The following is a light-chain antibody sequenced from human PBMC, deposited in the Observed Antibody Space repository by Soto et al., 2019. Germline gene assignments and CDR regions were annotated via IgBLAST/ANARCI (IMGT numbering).Light chain of an antibody. V-gene: IGLV2-14*03. CDR3: SSFTRIVGL. J-gene: IGLJ2*01. Sequence: QSVLTQPASVSGSPGQTITISCTGAVSEVAGYTYVSWYQQHPGKGPKVIIYDVSNRPLGVSNRFSGSKSGTTASLTTSGLQAEDEADYYCSSFTRIVGLFGGGTKLTVL. CDR2: DVS. CDR1: VSEVAGYTY.